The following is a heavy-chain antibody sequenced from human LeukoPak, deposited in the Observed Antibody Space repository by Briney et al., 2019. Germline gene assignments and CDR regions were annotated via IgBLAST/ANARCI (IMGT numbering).Heavy chain of an antibody. J-gene: IGHJ4*02. Sequence: ASVKVSCKASGYTFTSYDINWVRQATGQGLEWMGWMNPNSGNTGYAQKFQGRVTMTRNTSISTAYMELSSLRSEDTAVYYCARIKPGYYDSSGYGFDYWGQGTLVTVSS. V-gene: IGHV1-8*01. CDR1: GYTFTSYD. CDR2: MNPNSGNT. D-gene: IGHD3-22*01. CDR3: ARIKPGYYDSSGYGFDY.